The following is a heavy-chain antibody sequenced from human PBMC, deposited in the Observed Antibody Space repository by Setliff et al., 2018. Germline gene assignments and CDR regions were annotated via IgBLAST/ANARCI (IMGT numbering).Heavy chain of an antibody. CDR1: GYSFTSYW. Sequence: PGESLKISCKGSGYSFTSYWIAWVRQMPGKGLEWMGIIYPGDSDTRYSPSFEGQVTISADKSISTAYLQWSSLKASDTAMYYCARQYYNFWSGYSPKKGWFDPWGQGTLGTVSS. CDR2: IYPGDSDT. V-gene: IGHV5-51*01. J-gene: IGHJ5*02. D-gene: IGHD3-3*01. CDR3: ARQYYNFWSGYSPKKGWFDP.